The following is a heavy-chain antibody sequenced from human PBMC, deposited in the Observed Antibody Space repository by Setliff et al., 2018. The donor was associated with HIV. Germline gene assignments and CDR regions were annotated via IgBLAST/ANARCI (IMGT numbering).Heavy chain of an antibody. CDR1: GYSISSGYY. J-gene: IGHJ6*03. D-gene: IGHD7-27*01. CDR3: ARDSPLTHYYYMDM. CDR2: IYHSGST. V-gene: IGHV4-38-2*02. Sequence: SETLSLTCAVSGYSISSGYYWGWIRQPPGKGLEWIGSIYHSGSTYYNPSLKSRVTISVDTSKNQFSLKLSSVTAADTAVYYCARDSPLTHYYYMDMWGKGTTVTVSS.